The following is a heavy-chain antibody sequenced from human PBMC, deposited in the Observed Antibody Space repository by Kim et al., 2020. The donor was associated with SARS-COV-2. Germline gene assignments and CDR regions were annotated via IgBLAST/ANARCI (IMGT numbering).Heavy chain of an antibody. D-gene: IGHD6-19*01. V-gene: IGHV4-39*01. CDR2: IYYSGST. J-gene: IGHJ4*02. CDR1: GGSISSSSYY. CDR3: ARRMVEEQWLSRGPVFDY. Sequence: SETLSLTCTVSGGSISSSSYYWGWIRQPPGKGLEWIGSIYYSGSTYYNPSLKSRVTISVDTSKNQFSLKLSSVTAADTAVYYCARRMVEEQWLSRGPVFDYWGQGTLVTVSS.